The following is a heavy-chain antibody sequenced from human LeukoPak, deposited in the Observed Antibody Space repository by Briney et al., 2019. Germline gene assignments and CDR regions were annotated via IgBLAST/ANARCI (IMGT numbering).Heavy chain of an antibody. J-gene: IGHJ4*02. V-gene: IGHV3-30*18. CDR2: ISYDGSDK. CDR3: AKAPDTSGYNHFDY. CDR1: RFTFSSYG. Sequence: GGSLRLSCAASRFTFSSYGMHWVRQSPGKGLEWVAVISYDGSDKFYADSVKGRFTISRENSKNTLYLQMNSLRPEDTAVYYCAKAPDTSGYNHFDYWGLGTLVTVSS. D-gene: IGHD3-22*01.